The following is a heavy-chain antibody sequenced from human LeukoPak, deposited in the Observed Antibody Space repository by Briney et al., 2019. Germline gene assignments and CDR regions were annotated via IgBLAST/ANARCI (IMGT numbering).Heavy chain of an antibody. D-gene: IGHD2-15*01. J-gene: IGHJ3*02. CDR1: GLTVSKKY. Sequence: GRSLRLSCAPSGLTVSKKYMSWVREAPGGGLEWGSVIYSGGSTYYADPVKGRFSISRDKSKNTLYLQMNSLRAEDTALYYCAREMYCSGGSCYGDAFDIWGQGTMVTVSS. CDR3: AREMYCSGGSCYGDAFDI. CDR2: IYSGGST. V-gene: IGHV3-66*01.